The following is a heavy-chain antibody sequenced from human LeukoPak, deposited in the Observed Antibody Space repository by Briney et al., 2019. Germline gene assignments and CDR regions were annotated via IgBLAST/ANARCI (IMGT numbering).Heavy chain of an antibody. CDR1: GGSFSSVTLY. V-gene: IGHV4-61*02. D-gene: IGHD5-24*01. J-gene: IGHJ4*02. CDR3: ARESTGTGRYNWYDL. Sequence: SQTLSLTWSVSGGSFSSVTLYWSWIRQRAGKGLEWIGRGNARGSTDSNPSLRSRVTVSVDTSKNQVSLRLSSVTAADTAVYYCARESTGTGRYNWYDLWGQGTLVTVSS. CDR2: GNARGST.